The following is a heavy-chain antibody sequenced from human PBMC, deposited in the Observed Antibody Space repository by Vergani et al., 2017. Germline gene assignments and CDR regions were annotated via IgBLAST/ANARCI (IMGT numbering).Heavy chain of an antibody. CDR3: ARAGSYYYDSSGSSFDY. D-gene: IGHD3-22*01. V-gene: IGHV3-23*01. CDR2: ISGSGGST. Sequence: EVQLLESGGGLVQPGGSLRLSCAASGFTFSSYAMSWVRQAPGKGLEWVSAISGSGGSTYYADSVKGRFTISRDNSKNTLYLQMNSLRAEDTAVYYCARAGSYYYDSSGSSFDYWGQGTLVTVSS. J-gene: IGHJ4*02. CDR1: GFTFSSYA.